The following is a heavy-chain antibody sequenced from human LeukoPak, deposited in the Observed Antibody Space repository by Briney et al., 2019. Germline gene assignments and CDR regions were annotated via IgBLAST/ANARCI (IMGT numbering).Heavy chain of an antibody. CDR1: GFTFSSYA. V-gene: IGHV3-23*01. Sequence: GGSLRLSCAASGFTFSSYAMSWIRQAQGKGLEWVSAISGSGGSTYYADYVKGRFTISRDNSKNTLYLQMSSLRAEDTAVYYCAKDLLYLAGVVAATGGFDYWGQGTLVTVSS. CDR2: ISGSGGST. J-gene: IGHJ4*02. D-gene: IGHD2-15*01. CDR3: AKDLLYLAGVVAATGGFDY.